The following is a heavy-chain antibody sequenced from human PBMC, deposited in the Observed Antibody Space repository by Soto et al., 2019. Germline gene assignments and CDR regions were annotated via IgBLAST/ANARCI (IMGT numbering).Heavy chain of an antibody. CDR1: GGTFSSYA. V-gene: IGHV1-69*13. CDR3: ARGWNDFPH. J-gene: IGHJ1*01. Sequence: GASVKVSCKASGGTFSSYAISWVRQAPGQGLECMGGIIPVFGTANYAQKFQGRVTINADESTSTVYMELSSLRSEDTAVYYCARGWNDFPHWGQGTPVTVSS. D-gene: IGHD1-1*01. CDR2: IIPVFGTA.